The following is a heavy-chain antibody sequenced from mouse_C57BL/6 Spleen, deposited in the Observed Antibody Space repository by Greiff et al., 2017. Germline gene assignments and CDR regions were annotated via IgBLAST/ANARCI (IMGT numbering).Heavy chain of an antibody. J-gene: IGHJ3*01. CDR1: GYTFTSYW. CDR2: INPSNGGT. V-gene: IGHV1-53*01. D-gene: IGHD1-1*01. Sequence: VQLQQSGTELVKPGASVKLSCKASGYTFTSYWMHWVKQRPGQGLEWIGNINPSNGGTNYNEKFKSKATLTVDKSSSTAYMQLSSLTSEDSAVYYCARELIYYYGSSPFAYWGQGTLVTVSA. CDR3: ARELIYYYGSSPFAY.